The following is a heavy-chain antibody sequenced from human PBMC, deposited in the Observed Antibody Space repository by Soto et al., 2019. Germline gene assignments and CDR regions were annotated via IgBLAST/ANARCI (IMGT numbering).Heavy chain of an antibody. V-gene: IGHV3-33*01. Sequence: PGGSLRLSCAASGFTFGSYGMHWVRQAPGKGLEWVAVIWYDGSNKYYADSVKGRFTISRDNSKNTLYLQMNSLRAEDTAVYYCARNRLDYYYGMDVWGQGTTVTVSS. CDR2: IWYDGSNK. D-gene: IGHD3-9*01. J-gene: IGHJ6*02. CDR3: ARNRLDYYYGMDV. CDR1: GFTFGSYG.